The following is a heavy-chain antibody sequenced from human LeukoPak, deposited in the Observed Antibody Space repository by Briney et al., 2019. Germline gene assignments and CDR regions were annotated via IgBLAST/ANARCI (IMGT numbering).Heavy chain of an antibody. J-gene: IGHJ4*02. CDR3: ARDGGPHYFDY. CDR1: GFTFSGHW. CDR2: MNGDGSQI. Sequence: PGGSLRLSCAASGFTFSGHWMSWVRQAPAKGLEWVAHMNGDGSQIYYMDSVKGRFTISRDNSKNTLYLQMNSLRAEDTAVYYCARDGGPHYFDYWGQGTLVTVSS. V-gene: IGHV3-7*01. D-gene: IGHD3-16*01.